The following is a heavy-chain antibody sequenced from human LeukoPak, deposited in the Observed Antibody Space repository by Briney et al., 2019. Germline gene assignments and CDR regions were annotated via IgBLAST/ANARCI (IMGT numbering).Heavy chain of an antibody. CDR2: TSPYNENT. D-gene: IGHD3-16*01. CDR3: ARDEDYGIFVNVDY. J-gene: IGHJ4*02. CDR1: GYSFVLYG. V-gene: IGHV1-18*01. Sequence: GASVKVSCKTSGYSFVLYGISWVRQAPGQGPEWMGWTSPYNENTKYAEKFQGRVTTTTDTSTSTVYMELRSLRSDDTAVYYCARDEDYGIFVNVDYWGQGTLVTVSS.